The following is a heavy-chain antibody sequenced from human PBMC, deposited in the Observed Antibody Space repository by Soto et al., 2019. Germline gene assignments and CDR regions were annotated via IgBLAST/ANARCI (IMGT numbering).Heavy chain of an antibody. Sequence: ASVKVSCKASGYTFTSYAMHWVRQAPGQRLEWMGWINAGNGNTKYSQKFQGRVTITRNTSASTAYMELSSLRSEDTAVYYCARERSSSTRFDPRGQGTLVTVSS. CDR1: GYTFTSYA. V-gene: IGHV1-3*01. CDR3: ARERSSSTRFDP. D-gene: IGHD5-12*01. CDR2: INAGNGNT. J-gene: IGHJ5*02.